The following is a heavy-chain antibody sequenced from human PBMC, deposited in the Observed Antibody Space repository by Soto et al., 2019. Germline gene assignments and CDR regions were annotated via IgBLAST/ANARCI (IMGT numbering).Heavy chain of an antibody. CDR1: GFTFSSYG. CDR3: AKDRYSNYRLIDY. D-gene: IGHD4-4*01. CDR2: ISYDGSNK. Sequence: QVQLVESGGGVVQPGRSLRLSCAASGFTFSSYGMHWVRQAPGTGLEWVAVISYDGSNKYYADSMKGRFTISRDNSKNTLSLQMNSLRAEDTAVYYCAKDRYSNYRLIDYWGQGALVTVSS. V-gene: IGHV3-30*18. J-gene: IGHJ4*02.